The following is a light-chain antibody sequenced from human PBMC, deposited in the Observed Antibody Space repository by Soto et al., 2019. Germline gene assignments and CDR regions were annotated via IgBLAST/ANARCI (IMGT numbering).Light chain of an antibody. Sequence: DIQMTQSPSSLSASVRDRVTITCRASESIDNWLAWYQQKPGKAPNLLIYAASSLQSGVPSRFSGSESGTDFTLTISSLQPEDCAIYFCQQANSFPITFGQGTRLEIK. V-gene: IGKV1-12*01. CDR3: QQANSFPIT. CDR1: ESIDNW. J-gene: IGKJ5*01. CDR2: AAS.